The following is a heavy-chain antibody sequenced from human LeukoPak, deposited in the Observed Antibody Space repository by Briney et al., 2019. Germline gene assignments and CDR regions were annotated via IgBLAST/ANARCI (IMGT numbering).Heavy chain of an antibody. D-gene: IGHD2-2*01. V-gene: IGHV1-2*06. CDR1: RYTFTGYY. CDR2: INPNSGGT. Sequence: ASVKVSCKASRYTFTGYYMHWVRQAPGQGLEWMGRINPNSGGTNYAQKFQGRVTMTRDTSISTAYMELSRLRSDDTAVYYCARDLGYCSSTSCYRTAVYGMDVWGQGTTVTVSS. CDR3: ARDLGYCSSTSCYRTAVYGMDV. J-gene: IGHJ6*02.